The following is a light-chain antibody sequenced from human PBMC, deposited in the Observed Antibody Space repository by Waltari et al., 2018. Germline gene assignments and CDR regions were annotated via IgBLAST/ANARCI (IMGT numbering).Light chain of an antibody. CDR2: EVS. J-gene: IGLJ3*02. CDR3: SSYAGSNTWV. CDR1: SSDVGDYDF. Sequence: QSALTQPPSASESPGQSVTISCTGTSSDVGDYDFVSWYQHPPGKAPKIMIYEVSKRPSGVPDRFSGSKSGSTASLTVSGLQAEDEATYYCSSYAGSNTWVFGGGTKLTVL. V-gene: IGLV2-8*01.